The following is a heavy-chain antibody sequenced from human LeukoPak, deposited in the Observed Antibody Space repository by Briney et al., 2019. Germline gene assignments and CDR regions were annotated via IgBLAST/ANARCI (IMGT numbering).Heavy chain of an antibody. CDR3: AKDEEYAGGVADY. D-gene: IGHD3-16*01. V-gene: IGHV3-23*01. Sequence: PGGSLRLSCAASGFTFSSYAMSWVRQAPGNGLEWVSAISGSGGSTYYADSVKGRFTISRDNSKNTLYLQMNSLRAEDTAVYYCAKDEEYAGGVADYWGQGTLVTVSS. J-gene: IGHJ4*02. CDR1: GFTFSSYA. CDR2: ISGSGGST.